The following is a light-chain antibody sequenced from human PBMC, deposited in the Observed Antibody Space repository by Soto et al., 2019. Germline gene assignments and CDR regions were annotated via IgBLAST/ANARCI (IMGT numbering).Light chain of an antibody. J-gene: IGKJ2*01. CDR1: QSISGE. Sequence: EIVMTQSPATLSVSPGERATLSCRASQSISGELAWYQQKPGQPPRLLIYGASTRATGVPGRFTGSGSGSEFTLTISGLQSEDFAVYYCQQGHNWPLTFGQGTRLEMK. V-gene: IGKV3-15*01. CDR2: GAS. CDR3: QQGHNWPLT.